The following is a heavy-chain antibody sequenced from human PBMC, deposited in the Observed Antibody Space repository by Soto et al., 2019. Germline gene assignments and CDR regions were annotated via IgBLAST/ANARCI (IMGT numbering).Heavy chain of an antibody. CDR2: IKQDGSEK. V-gene: IGHV3-7*01. CDR3: GRDLPSISGRPGGWFDP. CDR1: GFPFSRYW. J-gene: IGHJ5*02. Sequence: GGSLRLSCAAFGFPFSRYWMSWVRQAPGKGLEWVANIKQDGSEKSYVDSVKGRFSISRDNAKNSLYLQMNSLRVEDTAVYFCGRDLPSISGRPGGWFDPWGQGTLVTVSS. D-gene: IGHD6-6*01.